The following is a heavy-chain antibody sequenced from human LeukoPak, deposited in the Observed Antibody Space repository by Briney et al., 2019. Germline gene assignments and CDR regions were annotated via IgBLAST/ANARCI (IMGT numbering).Heavy chain of an antibody. J-gene: IGHJ3*02. CDR2: IYTSGST. V-gene: IGHV4-61*02. CDR3: ASLAVAGRKAFDI. CDR1: GGSISSGSYY. D-gene: IGHD6-19*01. Sequence: PSETLSLTCTVSGGSISSGSYYWSWIRQPAGKGLEWIGRIYTSGSTNYNPSLKSRVTISVDTSKNQFSLKLSSVTAADTAVYYCASLAVAGRKAFDIWGQGTTVTVSS.